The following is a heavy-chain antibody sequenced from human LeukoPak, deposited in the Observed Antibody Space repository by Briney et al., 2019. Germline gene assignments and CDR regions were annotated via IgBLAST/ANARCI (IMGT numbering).Heavy chain of an antibody. J-gene: IGHJ4*02. CDR3: ARDDRPSGHDFVY. V-gene: IGHV3-49*03. Sequence: GGSLRLSCTASGFTFRDYNINWFRQAPGRGLEWVGFIRSKADGGTTEYAASVKGRFTISRDDSKDVAYLQINNLRAEDTALYYCARDDRPSGHDFVYWGQGTLVTVSS. CDR1: GFTFRDYN. CDR2: IRSKADGGTT.